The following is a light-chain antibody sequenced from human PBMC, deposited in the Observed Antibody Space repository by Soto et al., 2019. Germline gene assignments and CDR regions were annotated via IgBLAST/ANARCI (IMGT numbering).Light chain of an antibody. V-gene: IGLV3-9*01. CDR1: NIGSKN. CDR3: QVWDRSTVV. J-gene: IGLJ2*01. CDR2: RDS. Sequence: SYELTQPLSVSVALGQTARITCGGNNIGSKNGHWYQQKPGQAPVLVIYRDSSRPSGIPERFSGSNSGNTATLTITRAQDGDEADYYCQVWDRSTVVFGGGTKMTVL.